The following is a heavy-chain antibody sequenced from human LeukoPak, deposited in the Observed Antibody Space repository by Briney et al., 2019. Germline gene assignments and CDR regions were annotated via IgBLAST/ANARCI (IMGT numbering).Heavy chain of an antibody. CDR3: AREERSLGFRTFDI. CDR1: GFTFSRYG. D-gene: IGHD1-14*01. J-gene: IGHJ3*02. V-gene: IGHV3-64*02. Sequence: GGSLRLSCAASGFTFSRYGMHWVRQAPVKGLEYVSGISSDGGSTYYGDSVEGRFTISRDNSKNTVDLQMGSLRPEDMAVYYCAREERSLGFRTFDIWGQGTMVTVSS. CDR2: ISSDGGST.